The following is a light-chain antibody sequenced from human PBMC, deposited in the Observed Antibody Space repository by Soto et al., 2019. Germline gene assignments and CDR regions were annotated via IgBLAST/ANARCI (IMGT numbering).Light chain of an antibody. CDR2: EAS. J-gene: IGKJ4*01. V-gene: IGKV1-12*01. Sequence: DIQMTQSPSSVSASVGDRVTITCRASQGVNTWLAWYQKKPGKATELLIYEASSLHSGVPSRFSGSGSGTDFTLTISSLQPEDFATYYCQQANSFPLTFGGGTKVEVQ. CDR1: QGVNTW. CDR3: QQANSFPLT.